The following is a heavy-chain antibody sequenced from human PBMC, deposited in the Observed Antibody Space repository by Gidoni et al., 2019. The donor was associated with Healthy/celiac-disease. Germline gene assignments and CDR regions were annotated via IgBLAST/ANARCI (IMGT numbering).Heavy chain of an antibody. D-gene: IGHD6-19*01. CDR1: GFTFSSYA. CDR2: ISYDGSNK. Sequence: QVQLVEAGGGVVQPGRSLRLSCADSGFTFSSYAMHGVRQAPGKGLEWLAVISYDGSNKYYADSVKGRFTISRDNSKNTLYLQMNSLRAEDTAVYYCARDPTPKTQWLVSDAFDIWGQGTMVTVSS. V-gene: IGHV3-30-3*01. J-gene: IGHJ3*02. CDR3: ARDPTPKTQWLVSDAFDI.